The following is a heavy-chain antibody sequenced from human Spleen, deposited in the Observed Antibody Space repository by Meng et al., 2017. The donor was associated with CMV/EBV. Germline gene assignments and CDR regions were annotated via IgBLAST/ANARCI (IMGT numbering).Heavy chain of an antibody. J-gene: IGHJ4*02. CDR3: AKESTLGYFDY. V-gene: IGHV3-33*06. CDR2: IWYDGRKK. Sequence: GGSLRLSCAASGFTLNNYGIYWVRQAPDKGLEWVAVIWYDGRKKYYADSVRGRFTISRDISKNTVYLQMSSLRADDTGVYYCAKESTLGYFDYWGQGTLVTVSS. CDR1: GFTLNNYG. D-gene: IGHD3-16*01.